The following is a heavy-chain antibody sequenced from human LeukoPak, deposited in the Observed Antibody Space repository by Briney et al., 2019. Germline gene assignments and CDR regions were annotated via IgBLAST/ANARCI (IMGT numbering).Heavy chain of an antibody. CDR1: GFTVSSNY. Sequence: GGSLRLSCAASGFTVSSNYMSWVRQAPGKGLEWVSAISGSGGSTYYADSVKGRFTISRGNSKNTLYLQMNSLRAEDTAVYYCANIYEGSHWGQGTLVTVSS. J-gene: IGHJ4*02. D-gene: IGHD2/OR15-2a*01. V-gene: IGHV3-23*01. CDR3: ANIYEGSH. CDR2: ISGSGGST.